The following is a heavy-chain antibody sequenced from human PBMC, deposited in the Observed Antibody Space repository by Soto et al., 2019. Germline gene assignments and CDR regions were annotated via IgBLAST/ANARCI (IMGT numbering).Heavy chain of an antibody. CDR2: ISASGGST. D-gene: IGHD6-6*01. Sequence: HPVGSLRLSCAASGFTFSSYAMSWVRQAPGKGLEWVLGISASGGSTYYADSVKGRFTISRDNSKNTLYLQMNSLRAVDTAVYYCAKAPGIVTRHFDYWGQGTLVTVSS. V-gene: IGHV3-23*01. CDR3: AKAPGIVTRHFDY. J-gene: IGHJ4*02. CDR1: GFTFSSYA.